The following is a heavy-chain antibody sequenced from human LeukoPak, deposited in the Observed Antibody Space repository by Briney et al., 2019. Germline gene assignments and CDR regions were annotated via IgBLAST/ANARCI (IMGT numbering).Heavy chain of an antibody. V-gene: IGHV3-48*03. CDR2: ISSSGSTI. CDR1: GFTFSSYE. CDR3: ARGLGYSYGYYYFDY. J-gene: IGHJ4*02. Sequence: GGSLRLSCAASGFTFSSYEMNWVRQAPGKGLEWVSYISSSGSTIYYADSVKGRFTISRDNAKNSLYLQMNSLRAEDTAVYYCARGLGYSYGYYYFDYWGQGTLVTVSS. D-gene: IGHD5-18*01.